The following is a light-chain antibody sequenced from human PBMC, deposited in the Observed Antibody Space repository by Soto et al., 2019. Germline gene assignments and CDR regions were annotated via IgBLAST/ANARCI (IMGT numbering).Light chain of an antibody. J-gene: IGKJ4*01. CDR1: QSISSW. V-gene: IGKV1-5*01. Sequence: DIQMTQSPSSVSASVGDRVTITCRASQSISSWLAWYQQKPGKAPKLLIYDASSLKSGVPSRFSGSESGTEFTLTISSLQPDDFATYYCQQYNSYSPLTFGGGTKVDIK. CDR2: DAS. CDR3: QQYNSYSPLT.